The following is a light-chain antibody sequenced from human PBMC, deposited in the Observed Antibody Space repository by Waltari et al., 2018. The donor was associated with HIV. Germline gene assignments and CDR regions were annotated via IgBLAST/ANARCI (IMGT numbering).Light chain of an antibody. J-gene: IGLJ2*01. Sequence: SYDLTQPPSVSVSPGQTANITCSGDKLGDKFGCWYQQKPGQSPVLVIYQHNKRPSGIPERIAGSNCGNTATLTISGTHAMDEGDDYCQAWDSGTGVVCGGGTKLTVL. CDR2: QHN. CDR3: QAWDSGTGVV. V-gene: IGLV3-1*01. CDR1: KLGDKF.